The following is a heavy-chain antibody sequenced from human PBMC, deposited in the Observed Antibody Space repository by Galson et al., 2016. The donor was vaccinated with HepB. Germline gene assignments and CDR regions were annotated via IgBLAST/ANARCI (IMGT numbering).Heavy chain of an antibody. CDR2: VNPGNGDT. Sequence: SVKVSCKASGYTFSNHGVNWVRQAPGQRLERMGWVNPGNGDTRYSQNFQGRATITSDTSATTVYMELNRLTSEDTAVSYWVSDPVRGWAPFDYWGQGTLVTVSS. CDR3: VSDPVRGWAPFDY. J-gene: IGHJ4*02. D-gene: IGHD6-19*01. CDR1: GYTFSNHG. V-gene: IGHV1-3*01.